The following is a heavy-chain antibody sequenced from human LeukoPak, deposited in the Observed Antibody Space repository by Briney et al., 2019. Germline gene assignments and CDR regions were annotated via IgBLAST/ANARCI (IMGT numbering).Heavy chain of an antibody. J-gene: IGHJ4*02. D-gene: IGHD4-17*01. V-gene: IGHV3-74*01. CDR3: ARESGSVTSEVDFDY. CDR1: GFTFSSYW. Sequence: GSLRLSCAASGFTFSSYWMHWVRQAPGKGLVWVSRINSDGFSISYADSVKGRFTISRDNAKNTLYLQMTSLRAEDTAVYYCARESGSVTSEVDFDYWGQGTLVTVSS. CDR2: INSDGFSI.